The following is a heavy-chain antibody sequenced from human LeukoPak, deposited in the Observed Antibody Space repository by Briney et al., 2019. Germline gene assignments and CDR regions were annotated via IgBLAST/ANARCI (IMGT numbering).Heavy chain of an antibody. J-gene: IGHJ3*02. D-gene: IGHD4-17*01. Sequence: GGSLRLSCVGSGFTFRSHAMSWVRQAPEKGLEFVSGIYENGGTTYYADSVKGRFSISRDNSKNTLYLQMNSLRAEDTAVYYCARDPTVTTPAAFDIWGQGTMVTVSS. V-gene: IGHV3-23*01. CDR1: GFTFRSHA. CDR2: IYENGGTT. CDR3: ARDPTVTTPAAFDI.